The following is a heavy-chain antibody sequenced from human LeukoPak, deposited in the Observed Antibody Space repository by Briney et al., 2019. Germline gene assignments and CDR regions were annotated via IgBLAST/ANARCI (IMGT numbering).Heavy chain of an antibody. D-gene: IGHD3-3*01. CDR2: THYAVIT. V-gene: IGHV4-59*02. J-gene: IGHJ5*02. CDR3: SRGLYYDFLFDP. CDR1: GDSVSSYY. Sequence: SETLSLTCTVSGDSVSSYYWSWIRQPPGKGLEWIGFTHYAVITKYTPSLKSRVTMSVNTSKNPSSLNLSTVPAADTAVDYFSRGLYYDFLFDPWGQGTLVTVSS.